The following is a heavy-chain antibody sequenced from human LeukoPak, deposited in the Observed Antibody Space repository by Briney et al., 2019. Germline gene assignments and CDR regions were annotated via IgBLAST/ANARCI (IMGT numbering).Heavy chain of an antibody. D-gene: IGHD5-12*01. CDR1: GFTFSSYS. V-gene: IGHV3-21*01. CDR3: ARDSRGMWLRLIRYYYYYYMDV. Sequence: GGSLRLSCAASGFTFSSYSMHWVRQAPGKGLEWVSFISSSSSYIYYADSVKGRFTISRDNSKNSLYLQMNSLRAEDTAVYYCARDSRGMWLRLIRYYYYYYMDVWGKGTTVTVSS. CDR2: ISSSSSYI. J-gene: IGHJ6*03.